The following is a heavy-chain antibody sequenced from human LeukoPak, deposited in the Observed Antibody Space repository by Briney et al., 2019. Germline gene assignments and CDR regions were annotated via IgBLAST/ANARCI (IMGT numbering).Heavy chain of an antibody. V-gene: IGHV1-69*13. CDR1: GGTFSSYA. CDR2: IIPIFGTA. CDR3: ARGVRYYYDSSGYYAFSY. D-gene: IGHD3-22*01. J-gene: IGHJ4*02. Sequence: SVKVSCKASGGTFSSYAISWVRQAPGQGLEWMGGIIPIFGTANYAQKFQGRVTITADESTSTAYMELSSLRSEDTAVYYCARGVRYYYDSSGYYAFSYWGQGTLVTVSS.